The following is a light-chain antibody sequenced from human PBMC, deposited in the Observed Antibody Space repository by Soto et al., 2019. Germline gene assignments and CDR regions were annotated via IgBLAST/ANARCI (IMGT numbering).Light chain of an antibody. J-gene: IGKJ4*01. CDR3: QQRSNWPLT. Sequence: EIVLTQSPPTLSLSQGERPPLSCRASRSFRNYLAWYQKKPGQAPRLLIYDASDRATGIPARFSGSGSGTDFTLTISSLAPEDFAVYYCQQRSNWPLTFGGGTKVEIK. CDR1: RSFRNY. V-gene: IGKV3-11*01. CDR2: DAS.